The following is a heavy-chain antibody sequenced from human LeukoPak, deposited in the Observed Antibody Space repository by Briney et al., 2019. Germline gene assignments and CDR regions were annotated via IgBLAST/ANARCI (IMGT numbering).Heavy chain of an antibody. Sequence: PSETLSLTCSVSGDSVSKTTYYWGWIRQPPGKGLEWIGSIYYGGTTYYSPSLKSRVTISLDTSKNQFSLNLSSVTAADTAVYYCARDSAPGDFDYWGQGTLVTVSS. D-gene: IGHD7-27*01. V-gene: IGHV4-39*07. CDR3: ARDSAPGDFDY. J-gene: IGHJ4*02. CDR1: GDSVSKTTYY. CDR2: IYYGGTT.